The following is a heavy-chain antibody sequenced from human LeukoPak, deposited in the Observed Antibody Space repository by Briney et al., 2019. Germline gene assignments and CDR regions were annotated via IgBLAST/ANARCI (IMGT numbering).Heavy chain of an antibody. CDR2: INSDGSST. Sequence: PGGSLRLSCAASGFTFSSYWMHWVRQAPGKGLVWVSRINSDGSSTSYADSVKGRFTISRDNAKNTLYLQMNSLRAEDTAVYYCARVGGYSYGPYHYYMDVWGKGTTVTVSS. V-gene: IGHV3-74*01. J-gene: IGHJ6*03. CDR3: ARVGGYSYGPYHYYMDV. D-gene: IGHD5-18*01. CDR1: GFTFSSYW.